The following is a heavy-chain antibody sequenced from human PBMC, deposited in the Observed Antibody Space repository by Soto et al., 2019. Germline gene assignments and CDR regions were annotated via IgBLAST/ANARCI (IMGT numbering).Heavy chain of an antibody. J-gene: IGHJ4*02. CDR2: ISSSGSTI. D-gene: IGHD3-22*01. V-gene: IGHV3-11*01. CDR3: ARDHYDGSSGYHGYFDY. Sequence: LSLTCTVSGGSISSYYWSWIRQAPGKGLEWVSYISSSGSTIYYADSVKGRFTISRDNAKNSLYLQMNSLRAEDTAVYYCARDHYDGSSGYHGYFDYLGQGTMVTASS. CDR1: GGSISSYY.